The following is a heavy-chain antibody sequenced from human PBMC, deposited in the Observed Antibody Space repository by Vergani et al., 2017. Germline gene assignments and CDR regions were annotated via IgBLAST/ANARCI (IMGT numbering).Heavy chain of an antibody. V-gene: IGHV3-53*01. CDR2: IYSGGST. D-gene: IGHD3-10*01. Sequence: EVQLVESGGGLIQPGGSLRLSCAASGFTVSSNYMSWVRQAPGKGLEWVSVIYSGGSTYYADSVKGRFTISRDNSKNTLYLQMNSLRAEDTAVYYCARDPLRGVSGRVLQVDYWGQGTLVTVSS. CDR3: ARDPLRGVSGRVLQVDY. J-gene: IGHJ4*02. CDR1: GFTVSSNY.